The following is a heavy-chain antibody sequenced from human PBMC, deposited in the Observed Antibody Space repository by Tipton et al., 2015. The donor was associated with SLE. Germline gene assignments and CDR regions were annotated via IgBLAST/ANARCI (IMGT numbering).Heavy chain of an antibody. V-gene: IGHV4-4*07. D-gene: IGHD2-15*01. CDR2: IYTNRDF. CDR3: AREWSSFDF. CDR1: GDSISDSY. J-gene: IGHJ4*02. Sequence: TLSLTCTVSGDSISDSYWNWVRQPAGKGLEWIGRIYTNRDFNYNPSLKSRVTISVDTSKNQFSLTLTSVTAADTAVYYCAREWSSFDFWGQGALVTVSS.